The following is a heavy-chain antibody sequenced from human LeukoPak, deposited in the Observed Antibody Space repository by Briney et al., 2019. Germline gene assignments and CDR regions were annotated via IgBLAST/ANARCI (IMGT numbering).Heavy chain of an antibody. J-gene: IGHJ4*02. D-gene: IGHD6-6*01. CDR3: ARDSSSPSIDY. CDR2: ISYDGSNK. CDR1: GFTFNNNW. Sequence: GGSLRLSCVASGFTFNNNWMHWVRQAPGKGLEWVAVISYDGSNKYYADSVKGRFTISRDNSKNTLYLQMNSLRAEDTAVYYCARDSSSPSIDYWGQGTLVTVSS. V-gene: IGHV3-30*03.